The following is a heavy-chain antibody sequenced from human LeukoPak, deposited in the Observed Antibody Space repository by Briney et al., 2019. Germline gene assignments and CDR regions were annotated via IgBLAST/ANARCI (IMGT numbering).Heavy chain of an antibody. V-gene: IGHV4-61*01. CDR2: IYYSGST. J-gene: IGHJ4*02. Sequence: SETLSLTCTVSGGSSSSGSYYWSWIRQPPGRGLEWIGYIYYSGSTNYNPSLKSRVTISADTSKNQFSLKLSSVTAADTAVYYCARGGQLWPRDDYWGQGTLVTVSS. CDR1: GGSSSSGSYY. CDR3: ARGGQLWPRDDY. D-gene: IGHD3-16*01.